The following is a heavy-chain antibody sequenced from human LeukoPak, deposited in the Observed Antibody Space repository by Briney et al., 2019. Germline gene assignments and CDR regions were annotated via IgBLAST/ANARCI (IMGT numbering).Heavy chain of an antibody. V-gene: IGHV3-30*18. CDR3: AKERGQQLGERYYYYYGMDV. Sequence: HTGRSLRLSCAASGFTFSSYGMHWVRQAPGKGLEWVAVISYDGSNKYYADSVKGRFTISRDNSKNTLYLQMNSLRAEDTAVYYCAKERGQQLGERYYYYYGMDVWGQGTTVTVSS. CDR1: GFTFSSYG. J-gene: IGHJ6*02. D-gene: IGHD6-13*01. CDR2: ISYDGSNK.